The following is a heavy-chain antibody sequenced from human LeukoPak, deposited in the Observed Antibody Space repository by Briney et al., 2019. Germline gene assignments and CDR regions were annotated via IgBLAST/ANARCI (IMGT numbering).Heavy chain of an antibody. CDR1: GGSISSSSYY. CDR3: ARDYYDSSGYYN. CDR2: IYDRGST. J-gene: IGHJ4*02. Sequence: SETLSLTCTVSGGSISSSSYYWGWIRQPPGTWLEWIGSIYDRGSTYYNPSLKSRVTISVDTSKNQFSLKLSSVTAAGTAVYYCARDYYDSSGYYNWGQGTLVTVSS. D-gene: IGHD3-22*01. V-gene: IGHV4-39*02.